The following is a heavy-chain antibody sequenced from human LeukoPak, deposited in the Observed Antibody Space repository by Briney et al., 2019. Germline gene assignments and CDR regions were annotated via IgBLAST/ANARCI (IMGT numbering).Heavy chain of an antibody. CDR2: INYSGST. CDR1: GGSISSYY. Sequence: PSETLSLTCSVSGGSISSYYWSWIRQPPGKGLEWIAYINYSGSTNYNPSLESRVTMSIGTSKNQFSLKLSSVTAADTAVYYCARIWIQLGAFDIWGQGTMVTVSS. CDR3: ARIWIQLGAFDI. J-gene: IGHJ3*02. V-gene: IGHV4-59*01. D-gene: IGHD5-18*01.